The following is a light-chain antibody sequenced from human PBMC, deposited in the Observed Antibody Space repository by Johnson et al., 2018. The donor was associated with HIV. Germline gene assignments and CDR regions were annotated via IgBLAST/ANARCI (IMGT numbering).Light chain of an antibody. J-gene: IGLJ1*01. V-gene: IGLV1-51*01. CDR2: NND. Sequence: QSVLTQPPSVSAAPGEKVTISCSGSRSNIGNNYVSWYQQFPGTAPKLLISNNDKRPSGIPDRFSGSGSGTSATLGITGLQTGDEADYYCGTWDSSLSAYVFGTGTKVTV. CDR3: GTWDSSLSAYV. CDR1: RSNIGNNY.